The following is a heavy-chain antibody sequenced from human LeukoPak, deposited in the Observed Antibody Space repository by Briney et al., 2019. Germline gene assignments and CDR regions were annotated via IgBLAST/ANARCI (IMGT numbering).Heavy chain of an antibody. D-gene: IGHD3-22*01. CDR3: AREGSYYDSSGYYLVTRFDY. V-gene: IGHV1-18*01. Sequence: ASVKVSCKASGYTFTSYGISWARQAPGQGLEWMGWISAYNGNTNYAQKLQGRVTMTTDTSTSTAYMELRSLRSDDTAVYYCAREGSYYDSSGYYLVTRFDYWGQGTLVTVSS. CDR2: ISAYNGNT. J-gene: IGHJ4*02. CDR1: GYTFTSYG.